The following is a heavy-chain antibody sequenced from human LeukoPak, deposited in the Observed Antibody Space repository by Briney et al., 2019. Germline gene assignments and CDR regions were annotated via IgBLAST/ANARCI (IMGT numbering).Heavy chain of an antibody. CDR3: AKDLAYDSSDYHVIFDC. D-gene: IGHD3-22*01. Sequence: GGSLRLSCAASGFTFSSYSMNWVRQAPGKGLEWVSSISSSSSYIYYADSVKGRFTTSRDNSKNTLYLQMNSLRAEDTAIYYCAKDLAYDSSDYHVIFDCWGQGTLVTVSS. V-gene: IGHV3-21*04. CDR2: ISSSSSYI. J-gene: IGHJ4*02. CDR1: GFTFSSYS.